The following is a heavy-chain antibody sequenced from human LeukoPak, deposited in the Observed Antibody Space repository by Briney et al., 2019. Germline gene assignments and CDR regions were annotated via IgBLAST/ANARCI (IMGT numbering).Heavy chain of an antibody. D-gene: IGHD7-27*01. CDR1: GYTFTGYY. Sequence: ASVKVSCKASGYTFTGYYMHWVRQAPGQGLEWMGWINPNSGGTNYAQKFQGRVTMTRDTSISTAYMELSRLRSDDTAVYYCARRLGSSSAFDIWGQGTMVTVSS. CDR3: ARRLGSSSAFDI. J-gene: IGHJ3*02. V-gene: IGHV1-2*02. CDR2: INPNSGGT.